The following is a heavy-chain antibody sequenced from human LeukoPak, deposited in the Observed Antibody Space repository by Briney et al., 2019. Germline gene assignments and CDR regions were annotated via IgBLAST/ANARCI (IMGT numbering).Heavy chain of an antibody. CDR2: IRYDESNK. J-gene: IGHJ4*02. CDR3: AKEVAAATTSGIYYFDY. CDR1: GFTFNSYG. Sequence: GGSLRLSCAASGFTFNSYGMHWVRQTPGKGLEWVAFIRYDESNKYYAESVKGRFTISRDNSKNTVYLQTNSLRAEDTAVYYCAKEVAAATTSGIYYFDYWGQGTLVTVSS. V-gene: IGHV3-30*02. D-gene: IGHD6-25*01.